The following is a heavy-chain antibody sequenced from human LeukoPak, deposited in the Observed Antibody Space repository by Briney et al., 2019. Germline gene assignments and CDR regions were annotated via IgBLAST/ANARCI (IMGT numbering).Heavy chain of an antibody. V-gene: IGHV3-23*01. J-gene: IGHJ4*02. CDR2: ISGSGGST. CDR3: AKDTAYYYDSSGLFDY. D-gene: IGHD3-22*01. Sequence: PGGSLRLSCAASGFTFSSYAMSWVRQAPGKGLEWVSAISGSGGSTYYADSVKGRFTISRDNSKNTLYLQMNSLRAEDTAVYYCAKDTAYYYDSSGLFDYWGQGTLVTVSS. CDR1: GFTFSSYA.